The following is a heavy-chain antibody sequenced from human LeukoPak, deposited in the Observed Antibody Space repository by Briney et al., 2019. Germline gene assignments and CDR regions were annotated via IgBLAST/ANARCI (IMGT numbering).Heavy chain of an antibody. CDR2: ISGSGGST. J-gene: IGHJ4*02. CDR3: ANSVRKYSSSWYYFDY. CDR1: GFTFSSYG. Sequence: SGGSLRLSCAASGFTFSSYGMSWVRQAPGKGLEWVSAISGSGGSTYYADSVKGRFTISRDNSKNTLFLQMNSLRAEDTAVYYCANSVRKYSSSWYYFDYWGQGTLVTVSS. D-gene: IGHD6-13*01. V-gene: IGHV3-23*01.